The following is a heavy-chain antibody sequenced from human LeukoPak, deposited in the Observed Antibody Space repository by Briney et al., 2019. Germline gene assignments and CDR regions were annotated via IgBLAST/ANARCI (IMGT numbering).Heavy chain of an antibody. J-gene: IGHJ4*02. D-gene: IGHD1-26*01. CDR1: GYTFTSNG. V-gene: IGHV1-18*01. CDR2: ISAYNGKT. Sequence: GASVKVSCKGSGYTFTSNGINWVRQAPGQGLGWMGWISAYNGKTNYAQKFQGRVTITTDTSTSTAYMELRSLRSDDTAVYYCARGGSYSGSYYYFDYWGRGTLVTVSS. CDR3: ARGGSYSGSYYYFDY.